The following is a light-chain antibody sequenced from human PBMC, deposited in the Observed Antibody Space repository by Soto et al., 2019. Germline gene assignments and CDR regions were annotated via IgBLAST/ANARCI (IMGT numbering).Light chain of an antibody. CDR3: CSYAGRTTPYV. CDR1: SSDVGSYNL. J-gene: IGLJ1*01. V-gene: IGLV2-23*02. Sequence: QSVLTQPASVSGSPGQSITTSCTGTSSDVGSYNLVSWYQHHPGKAPKLMIYEVSERPSGVSNRFSGSKSGNTASLTISGLQAEGEADYYCCSYAGRTTPYVFGTGTKVTVL. CDR2: EVS.